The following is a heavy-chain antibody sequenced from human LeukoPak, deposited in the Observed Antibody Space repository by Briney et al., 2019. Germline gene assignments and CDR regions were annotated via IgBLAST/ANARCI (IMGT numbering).Heavy chain of an antibody. Sequence: PGRSLRLSCAASGFTFDDYAMHWVRQPPGKGLEWVSGIIWNSGRIGYADSVKGRFTISRDNAKNSLYLQMNSLRAEDTALYYCAKDRSAFGRAFDYWGQGTLVNVSS. D-gene: IGHD3-3*01. CDR1: GFTFDDYA. J-gene: IGHJ4*02. V-gene: IGHV3-9*01. CDR2: IIWNSGRI. CDR3: AKDRSAFGRAFDY.